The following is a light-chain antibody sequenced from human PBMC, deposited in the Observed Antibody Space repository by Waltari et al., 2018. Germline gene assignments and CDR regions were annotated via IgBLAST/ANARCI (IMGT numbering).Light chain of an antibody. CDR1: QTFSTR. J-gene: IGKJ4*01. V-gene: IGKV3-15*01. CDR2: DAS. CDR3: QQYKEWPLT. Sequence: EIVLTQSPATLSVSPGERVTLSCRASQTFSTRLAWYQKKSVQPTKVLIFDASTRATGIPATFTCSGSGTEFTLTISSLQSEDFAVYYCQQYKEWPLTFGGGTKVEIK.